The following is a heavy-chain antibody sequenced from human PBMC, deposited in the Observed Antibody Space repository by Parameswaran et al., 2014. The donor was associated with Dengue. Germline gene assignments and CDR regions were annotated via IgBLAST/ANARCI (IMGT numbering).Heavy chain of an antibody. CDR1: SNA. D-gene: IGHD2-2*01. V-gene: IGHV3-23*01. CDR2: ISGSGGST. Sequence: SNARGCARCPGKGLEWVSAISGSGGSTYYADSVKGRFTISRDNSKNTLYLQMNSLRAEDTAVYYCAKIFVVVPAALISPADVWGQGTTVTVSS. CDR3: AKIFVVVPAALISPADV. J-gene: IGHJ6*02.